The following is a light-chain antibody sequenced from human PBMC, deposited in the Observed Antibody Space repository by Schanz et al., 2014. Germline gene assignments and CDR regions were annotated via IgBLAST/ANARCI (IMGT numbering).Light chain of an antibody. V-gene: IGLV1-51*01. CDR2: DNN. CDR3: GTWDTSLTVVM. CDR1: SSNIANNY. J-gene: IGLJ3*02. Sequence: QSVLTQPPSVSAAPGQKVTISCSGSSSNIANNYVSWYQQLPGTAPKLLIYDNNERPSGIPDRFSGSKSGTSATLGITGLQTGDEADYFCGTWDTSLTVVMFGAGTKLTVL.